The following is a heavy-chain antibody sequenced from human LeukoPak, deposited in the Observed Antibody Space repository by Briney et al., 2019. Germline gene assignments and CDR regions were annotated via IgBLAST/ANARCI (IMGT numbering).Heavy chain of an antibody. V-gene: IGHV4-34*01. CDR2: INHSGST. D-gene: IGHD4-17*01. J-gene: IGHJ6*02. Sequence: PSETLSLTCAVYGGSFSGYYWSWIRQPPGKGLEWIGEINHSGSTNYNPSLKSRVTISVDTSKNQFSLKLSSVTAADTAVYYCARYPTVTRVYYYYYGMDVWGQGTTVTVSS. CDR3: ARYPTVTRVYYYYYGMDV. CDR1: GGSFSGYY.